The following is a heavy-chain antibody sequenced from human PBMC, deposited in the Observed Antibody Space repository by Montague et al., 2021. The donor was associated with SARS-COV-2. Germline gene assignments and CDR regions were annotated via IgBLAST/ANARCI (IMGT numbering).Heavy chain of an antibody. Sequence: LSLSFAASGFTFSSYAMSWVRQAPGKGLEWVSTISISDGNTYYADSVKGRFTISRDKSKNTLYLQMNSLRAEDTAVYYCAKDRQLVGDDAFDIWGQGTMVTVSS. CDR1: GFTFSSYA. J-gene: IGHJ3*02. D-gene: IGHD6-13*01. CDR2: ISISDGNT. V-gene: IGHV3-23*01. CDR3: AKDRQLVGDDAFDI.